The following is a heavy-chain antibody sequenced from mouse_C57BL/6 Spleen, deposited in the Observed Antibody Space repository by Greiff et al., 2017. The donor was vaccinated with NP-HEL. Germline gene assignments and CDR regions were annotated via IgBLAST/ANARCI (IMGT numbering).Heavy chain of an antibody. V-gene: IGHV5-9*01. CDR2: ISGGGGNT. CDR1: GFTFSSYT. J-gene: IGHJ1*03. Sequence: DVQLVESGGGLVKPGGSLKLSCAASGFTFSSYTMSWVRQTPEKRLEWVATISGGGGNTYYPDSVKGRFTISRDNAKNTLYLQMSSLRSEDTALYYCARLYYGSSPRYFDVWGTGTTVTVSS. CDR3: ARLYYGSSPRYFDV. D-gene: IGHD1-1*01.